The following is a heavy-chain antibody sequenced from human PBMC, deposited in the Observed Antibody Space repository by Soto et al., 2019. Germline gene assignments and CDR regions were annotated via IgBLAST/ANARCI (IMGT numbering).Heavy chain of an antibody. J-gene: IGHJ6*03. Sequence: GGSLRLSCAASGFTFSSYGMLCVRQPPDKGLEWVAVIWYDGSNKYYADYVKGRFTISRDNSKNTLYLQMNSLRAEDTAVYYCARGYYGSGSYYHYYYYYMDVWGNGTTVTVSS. V-gene: IGHV3-33*01. CDR3: ARGYYGSGSYYHYYYYYMDV. CDR2: IWYDGSNK. CDR1: GFTFSSYG. D-gene: IGHD3-10*01.